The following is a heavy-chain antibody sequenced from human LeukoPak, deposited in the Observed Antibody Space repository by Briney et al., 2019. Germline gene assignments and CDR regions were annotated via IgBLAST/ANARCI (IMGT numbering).Heavy chain of an antibody. CDR2: ADGGGSST. J-gene: IGHJ4*01. V-gene: IGHV3-74*01. D-gene: IGHD3-22*01. Sequence: AGGSLRLSCAASGFTFSTHWMHWVRQVPGRGPVWVSRADGGGSSTSYADSVKGRFSISRGNAKSTLYLQTNGLRAEDTAVYYCARGPGSSGGAYVGDYWGHGTLVTVSS. CDR3: ARGPGSSGGAYVGDY. CDR1: GFTFSTHW.